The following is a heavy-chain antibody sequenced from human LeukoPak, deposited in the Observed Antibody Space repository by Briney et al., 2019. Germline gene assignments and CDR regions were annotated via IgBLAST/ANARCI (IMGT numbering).Heavy chain of an antibody. D-gene: IGHD2-2*01. V-gene: IGHV1-8*01. CDR3: ARGPWRSSTSCYYY. CDR2: MNPNSGNT. Sequence: ASVKVSCKASGYTFTSYVINWVRQATGQGLEWMGWMNPNSGNTGYAQKFQGRVTMTRNTSISTAYMELSSLRSEDTAVYYCARGPWRSSTSCYYYWGQGTLVTVSS. CDR1: GYTFTSYV. J-gene: IGHJ4*02.